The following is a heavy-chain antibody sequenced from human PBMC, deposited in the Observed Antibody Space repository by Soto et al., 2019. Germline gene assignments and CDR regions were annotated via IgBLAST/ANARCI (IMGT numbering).Heavy chain of an antibody. Sequence: ASVKVSCKASGYTFTSYAMHWVRQAPGQRLEWMGWINAGNGNTKYSQKFQGRVTITRDTSASTAYMELSSLRSEDTAVYYCARDPDDILTGYFDYWGQGTLVTVSS. V-gene: IGHV1-3*01. CDR1: GYTFTSYA. CDR3: ARDPDDILTGYFDY. J-gene: IGHJ4*02. CDR2: INAGNGNT. D-gene: IGHD3-9*01.